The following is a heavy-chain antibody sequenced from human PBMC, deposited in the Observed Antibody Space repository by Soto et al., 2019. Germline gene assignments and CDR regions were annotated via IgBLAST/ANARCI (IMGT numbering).Heavy chain of an antibody. CDR1: GGSISSSSYY. V-gene: IGHV4-39*01. D-gene: IGHD3-16*01. J-gene: IGHJ4*02. CDR2: IYYNGNT. Sequence: QLRLQEAGPGLVKPSETLSLTCTVSGGSISSSSYYWGWIRQPPGKGPEWIGAIYYNGNTYYNPSPKSRVPMSVDTSKNQFSLKLSSATAADTAMYYCARQTGVFGHYFDYWGQGTLVTVSS. CDR3: ARQTGVFGHYFDY.